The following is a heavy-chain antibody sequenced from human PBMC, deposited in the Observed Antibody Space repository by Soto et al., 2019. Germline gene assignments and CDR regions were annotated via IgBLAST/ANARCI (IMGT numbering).Heavy chain of an antibody. CDR3: ARARTTVTTGGEWLVFFDY. Sequence: QVQLQESGPGLVKPSQTLSLTCTVSGGSISSGGYYWSWIRQHPGKGLEWIGYIYYSGSTYYNPSLKSRVTISVDTSKNQFSLKLSSVTAADTAVYYCARARTTVTTGGEWLVFFDYWGQGTLVTVSS. V-gene: IGHV4-31*03. J-gene: IGHJ4*02. D-gene: IGHD4-17*01. CDR1: GGSISSGGYY. CDR2: IYYSGST.